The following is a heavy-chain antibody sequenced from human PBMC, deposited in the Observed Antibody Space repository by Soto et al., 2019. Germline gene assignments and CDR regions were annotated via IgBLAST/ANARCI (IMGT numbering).Heavy chain of an antibody. CDR1: GFTFSSYD. V-gene: IGHV3-13*01. CDR2: IGTAGDT. J-gene: IGHJ6*03. Sequence: GGSLRLSCAASGFTFSSYDMHWVRQAPGKGLEWVSAIGTAGDTYYPGSVKGRFTSSRGNAKNSLYLQMNSLRAGDTAVYYCARAAWGGLPNYYYYMDVWGKGTTVTVSS. D-gene: IGHD2-21*01. CDR3: ARAAWGGLPNYYYYMDV.